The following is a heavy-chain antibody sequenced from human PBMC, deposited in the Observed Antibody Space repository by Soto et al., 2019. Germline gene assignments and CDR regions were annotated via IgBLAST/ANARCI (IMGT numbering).Heavy chain of an antibody. J-gene: IGHJ6*02. D-gene: IGHD3-22*01. CDR1: GGSISSGDYY. CDR2: IYYSGST. Sequence: QVQLQESGPGLVKPSQTLSLTCTVSGGSISSGDYYWSWIRQPPGKGLEWIGYIYYSGSTYYNPSLKSRVTISVDTSKNQFSLKLSSVTAADTGVYYCARVAWDYERSYYYYGMDVWGQGTTVTVSS. V-gene: IGHV4-30-4*01. CDR3: ARVAWDYERSYYYYGMDV.